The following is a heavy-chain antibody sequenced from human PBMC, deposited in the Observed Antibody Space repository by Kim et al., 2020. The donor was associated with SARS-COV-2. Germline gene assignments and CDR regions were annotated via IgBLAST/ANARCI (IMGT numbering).Heavy chain of an antibody. V-gene: IGHV3-15*01. D-gene: IGHD6-13*01. CDR2: TT. CDR3: TTATADGTDY. Sequence: TTDYAAPVKGRFTIARDDAKNTLYLQMNSLKTEDTAVYYCTTATADGTDYWGQGTLVTVSS. J-gene: IGHJ4*02.